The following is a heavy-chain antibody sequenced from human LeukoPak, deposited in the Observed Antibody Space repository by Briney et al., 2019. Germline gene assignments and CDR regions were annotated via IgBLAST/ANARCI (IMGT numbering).Heavy chain of an antibody. V-gene: IGHV4-59*01. CDR3: ARAGYDFWSGYYTYYFDY. CDR2: IYYSGRT. J-gene: IGHJ4*02. CDR1: GRSISSYY. D-gene: IGHD3-3*01. Sequence: SETLSLTCTVSGRSISSYYWSWIRQPPGKGLEWIGYIYYSGRTNYNPSLKSRVTISVDTSKNQFSLKLSSVTAADTAVYCARAGYDFWSGYYTYYFDYWGQGTLVTVSS.